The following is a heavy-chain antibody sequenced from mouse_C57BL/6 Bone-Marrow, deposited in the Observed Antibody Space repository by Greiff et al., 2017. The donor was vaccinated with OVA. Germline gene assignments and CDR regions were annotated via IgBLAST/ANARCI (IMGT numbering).Heavy chain of an antibody. J-gene: IGHJ2*01. CDR1: GYTFTSYG. CDR3: ARRRDEGPRFDY. V-gene: IGHV1-81*01. D-gene: IGHD3-3*01. Sequence: QVQLQQSGAELARPGASVKLSCKASGYTFTSYGISWVKQRTGQGLEWIGEIYPRSGNTYYNEKFKGKATLTADKSSSTAYMELRSLTSEDSAVYFCARRRDEGPRFDYWGQGTTLTVSS. CDR2: IYPRSGNT.